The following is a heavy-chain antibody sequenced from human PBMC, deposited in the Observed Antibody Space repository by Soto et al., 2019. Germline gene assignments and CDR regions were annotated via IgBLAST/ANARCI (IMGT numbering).Heavy chain of an antibody. V-gene: IGHV1-46*04. CDR1: GYTFTNYY. Sequence: GASVKVSCKASGYTFTNYYLHWVRQAPGQGLEWVGMINPSARSASYAQKLRGRLTMDRYTPTTTVYMELSRLTSEDTAVYYCARDNSAANGVLDHWGLGTLVTVSS. J-gene: IGHJ4*02. CDR2: INPSARSA. CDR3: ARDNSAANGVLDH. D-gene: IGHD1-1*01.